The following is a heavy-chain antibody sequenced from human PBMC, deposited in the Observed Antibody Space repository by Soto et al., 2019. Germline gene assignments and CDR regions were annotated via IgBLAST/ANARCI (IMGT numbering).Heavy chain of an antibody. CDR1: GFTFRSYG. CDR2: ISHDGKKE. D-gene: IGHD3-10*01. CDR3: AKDMGPSPRPPDSLDI. J-gene: IGHJ3*02. V-gene: IGHV3-30*18. Sequence: QLAESGGNVVQPGKSLRLSCVASGFTFRSYGMHWVRQAPGKGLEWGATISHDGKKEYYADSVKGRFTVSRDNSRDTIYLEVNSVKTDDTAVYYCAKDMGPSPRPPDSLDIWGQGTVVTVSS.